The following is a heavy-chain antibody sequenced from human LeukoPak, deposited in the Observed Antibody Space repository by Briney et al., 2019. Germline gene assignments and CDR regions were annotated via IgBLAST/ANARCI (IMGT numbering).Heavy chain of an antibody. CDR3: AKGDSGMVRRYYFDY. CDR1: GFIFSSYA. V-gene: IGHV3-23*01. CDR2: ISGSGGGT. Sequence: GGSLRLSCAASGFIFSSYAMSWVRQAPGKGLEWVSLISGSGGGTYYADSVKGRLTISRDISKNTLYLQMNSLSAEDTAVYYCAKGDSGMVRRYYFDYWGQGTLVTVSS. D-gene: IGHD5-18*01. J-gene: IGHJ4*02.